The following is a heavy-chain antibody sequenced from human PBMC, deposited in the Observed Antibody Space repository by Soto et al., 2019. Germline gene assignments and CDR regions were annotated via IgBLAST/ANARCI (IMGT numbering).Heavy chain of an antibody. D-gene: IGHD3-22*01. V-gene: IGHV1-46*01. CDR3: ARDQYPDYYDSSGYYPGY. J-gene: IGHJ4*02. CDR1: GYTFTSYY. CDR2: INPSGGST. Sequence: ASVKVSCKASGYTFTSYYMHWVRQAPGQGLEWMGIINPSGGSTSYAQKFQGRVTMTRDTSTSTVYMELSSLRSEDTAVYYCARDQYPDYYDSSGYYPGYWGQGTLVTVCS.